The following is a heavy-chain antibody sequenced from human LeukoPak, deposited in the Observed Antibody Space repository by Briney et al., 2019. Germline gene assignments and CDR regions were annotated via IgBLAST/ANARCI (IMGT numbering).Heavy chain of an antibody. CDR1: GFNFADYA. D-gene: IGHD4-17*01. CDR3: AKDAYSGYGDFDY. J-gene: IGHJ4*02. V-gene: IGHV3-9*01. CDR2: INWKGDSI. Sequence: PGRSLRLSCAASGFNFADYAMHWVRQAPGKGLEYVSGINWKGDSIGYADSVKGRFTISRDNAKNSLYLQMNNLGVEDTALYYCAKDAYSGYGDFDYWGQGTLVTVSS.